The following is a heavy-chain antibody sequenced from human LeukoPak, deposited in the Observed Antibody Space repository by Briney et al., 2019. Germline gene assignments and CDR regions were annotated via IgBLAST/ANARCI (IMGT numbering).Heavy chain of an antibody. V-gene: IGHV5-10-1*01. Sequence: GESLKISCKGSGYSLTSYWISWVRQMLGKGLEWMGTIDPSDSYTNYNPSFQGHVTISADKSINTAYLQWSSLNASDTAMYYCARRSGNWNPIDYWGQGTLVTVSS. CDR1: GYSLTSYW. CDR2: IDPSDSYT. D-gene: IGHD1-20*01. CDR3: ARRSGNWNPIDY. J-gene: IGHJ4*02.